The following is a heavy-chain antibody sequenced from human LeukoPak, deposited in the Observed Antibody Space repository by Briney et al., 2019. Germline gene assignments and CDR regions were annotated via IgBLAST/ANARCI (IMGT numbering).Heavy chain of an antibody. V-gene: IGHV4-34*01. J-gene: IGHJ4*02. CDR1: GGSFSGYY. CDR3: ARGLYCTNGVCHGGGFDY. Sequence: SETLSLTCAVYGGSFSGYYWSWIRQPPGKGLEWIGEINHSGSTNYNPSLKSRITISVDTSKNQFSLKLSSVTAADTAVYYCARGLYCTNGVCHGGGFDYWGQGTPVTVSS. D-gene: IGHD2-8*01. CDR2: INHSGST.